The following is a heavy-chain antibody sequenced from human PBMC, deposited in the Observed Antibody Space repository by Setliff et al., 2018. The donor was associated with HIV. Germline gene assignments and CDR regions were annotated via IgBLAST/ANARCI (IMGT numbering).Heavy chain of an antibody. CDR2: IYDSGIT. CDR1: GGSISSYS. V-gene: IGHV4-59*08. J-gene: IGHJ3*02. D-gene: IGHD6-25*01. Sequence: PSETLSLTCTVSGGSISSYSWSWIRQPPGKGLEWIGYIYDSGITNYNPSLKSPATIPVDTSKTQFSLKLGSVTAADTAVYYCVRRPALNAFDIWGQGTMVTVSS. CDR3: VRRPALNAFDI.